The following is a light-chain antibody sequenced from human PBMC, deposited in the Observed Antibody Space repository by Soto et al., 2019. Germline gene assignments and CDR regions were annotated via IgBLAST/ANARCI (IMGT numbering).Light chain of an antibody. CDR3: QQRSNWPPST. Sequence: EIVMAQFPATLSVSPGEKATLSCRASQSVSTYLAWYQQKPGQAPRLLIYDASNRATGIPARFSGSGSGTDFTLTISSLEPEDFAVYYCQQRSNWPPSTFGQGTRLEIK. J-gene: IGKJ5*01. V-gene: IGKV3-11*01. CDR2: DAS. CDR1: QSVSTY.